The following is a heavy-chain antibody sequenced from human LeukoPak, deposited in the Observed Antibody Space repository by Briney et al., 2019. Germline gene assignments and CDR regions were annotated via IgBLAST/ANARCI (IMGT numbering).Heavy chain of an antibody. J-gene: IGHJ4*02. CDR1: GFTFSSYW. Sequence: GGYLRFSCAASGFTFSSYWMHWVRQAPGKGLVWVSRINSDGSSTSYADSVKGRFTISRDNAKNTLYLQMNSLRAEDTAVYYCASGDYGYVDYWGQGTLVTVSS. V-gene: IGHV3-74*01. CDR3: ASGDYGYVDY. CDR2: INSDGSST. D-gene: IGHD5-18*01.